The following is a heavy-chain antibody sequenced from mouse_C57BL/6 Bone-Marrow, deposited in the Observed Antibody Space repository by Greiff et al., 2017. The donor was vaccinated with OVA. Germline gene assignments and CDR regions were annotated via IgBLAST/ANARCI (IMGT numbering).Heavy chain of an antibody. Sequence: EVQLQQSGAELVRPGASVKLSCTASGFNIQDDYMHWVKQRPEQGLEWIGWIDPENGDTEYASKFQGKATITADTSSNTAYLQLSSLTSEDTAVYYCTTEGLRRYYYAMDYWGQGTSVTVSS. CDR1: GFNIQDDY. CDR3: TTEGLRRYYYAMDY. CDR2: IDPENGDT. J-gene: IGHJ4*01. V-gene: IGHV14-4*01. D-gene: IGHD2-4*01.